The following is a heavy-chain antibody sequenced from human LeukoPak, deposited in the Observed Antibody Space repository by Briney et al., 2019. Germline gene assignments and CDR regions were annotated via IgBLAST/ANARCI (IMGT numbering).Heavy chain of an antibody. CDR2: IDQDGSSQ. Sequence: HPGGSLRLSCAASGFAFSSYWASWVRQAPGKGLEWVANIDQDGSSQNYVDSVRGRFTISRDNAKNSVYLQMNSLRAEDTAVYYCARSLWPEDYWGPGILVTASS. D-gene: IGHD3-10*01. J-gene: IGHJ4*02. V-gene: IGHV3-7*01. CDR1: GFAFSSYW. CDR3: ARSLWPEDY.